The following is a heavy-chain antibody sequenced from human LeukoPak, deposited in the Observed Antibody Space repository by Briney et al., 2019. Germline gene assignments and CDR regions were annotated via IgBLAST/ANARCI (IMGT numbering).Heavy chain of an antibody. D-gene: IGHD4-17*01. Sequence: GGSLRLSCAASGFTFSSYGMHWVRQAPGKGLEWLSYITSSSTIYYADSVKGRFTISRDNAKNSLYLQMNSLRDEDTAVYYCARGPYGDYVDAFDIWGQGTMVTVSS. V-gene: IGHV3-48*02. CDR1: GFTFSSYG. CDR3: ARGPYGDYVDAFDI. CDR2: ITSSSTI. J-gene: IGHJ3*02.